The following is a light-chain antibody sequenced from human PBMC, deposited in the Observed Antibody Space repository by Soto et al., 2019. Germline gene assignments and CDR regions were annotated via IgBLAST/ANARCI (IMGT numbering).Light chain of an antibody. CDR2: WAA. CDR1: QSVLYSTNNRNY. V-gene: IGKV4-1*01. J-gene: IGKJ4*01. Sequence: DIVMTQSPDSLAVSLGERDTIKCKSSQSVLYSTNNRNYLAWYQQKPGQPPKLLIYWAATRESGVPDRFSGSGSGTDFTLTISSLQAEDVAVYYCQQYYITPLTFGGGTKVEIK. CDR3: QQYYITPLT.